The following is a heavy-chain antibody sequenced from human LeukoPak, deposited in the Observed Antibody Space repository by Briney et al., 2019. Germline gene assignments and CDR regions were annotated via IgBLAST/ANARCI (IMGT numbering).Heavy chain of an antibody. CDR1: GGSISSSSYY. V-gene: IGHV4-39*01. Sequence: SETLSLTCTVSGGSISSSSYYWGWIRQPPGKGLEWIGSIYYSGSTYYNPSLKSRVTISVDTSKNQFSLKLSSVTAADTAVYYCARLGGSYESYYFDYWGQGTLVAVSS. J-gene: IGHJ4*02. D-gene: IGHD1-26*01. CDR3: ARLGGSYESYYFDY. CDR2: IYYSGST.